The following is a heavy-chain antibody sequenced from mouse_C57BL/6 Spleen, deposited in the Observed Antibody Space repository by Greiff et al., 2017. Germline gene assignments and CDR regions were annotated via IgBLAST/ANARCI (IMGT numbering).Heavy chain of an antibody. CDR1: GYAFSSYW. Sequence: VQLQQSGAELVKPGASVKISCKASGYAFSSYWMNWVKQRPGKGLEWIGQIYPGDGDTNYNGKFKGKATLTADKSSSPAYMQLSSLTSEDSAVYFCARAGDVYYRGFAYWGQGTLVTVSA. J-gene: IGHJ3*01. CDR3: ARAGDVYYRGFAY. CDR2: IYPGDGDT. V-gene: IGHV1-80*01. D-gene: IGHD2-3*01.